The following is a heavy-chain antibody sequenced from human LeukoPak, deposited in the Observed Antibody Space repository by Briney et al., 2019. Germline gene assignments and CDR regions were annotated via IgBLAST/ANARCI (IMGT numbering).Heavy chain of an antibody. D-gene: IGHD3-10*01. V-gene: IGHV3-66*01. CDR1: GFTFSSYD. CDR2: IYSGGST. J-gene: IGHJ5*02. CDR3: ARARSRWFGDSSNWFDP. Sequence: PGGSLRLSCAASGFTFSSYDMHWVCQATGKGLEWVSVIYSGGSTYYADSVKGRFTISRDNSKNTLYLQMNSLRAEDTAVYYCARARSRWFGDSSNWFDPWGQGTLVTVSS.